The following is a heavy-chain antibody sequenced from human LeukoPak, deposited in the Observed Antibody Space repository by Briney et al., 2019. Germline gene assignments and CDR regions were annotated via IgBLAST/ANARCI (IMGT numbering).Heavy chain of an antibody. V-gene: IGHV1-3*01. CDR3: ARDRSLVSVSLLGGN. CDR1: GYTFTSYA. D-gene: IGHD3-16*01. Sequence: ASVKVSCKASGYTFTSYAMHWVRQAPGQRLEWMGWINAGNGNTKYSQKFQGRVTITADKSTSTAYMELSSLRSEDTAVYYCARDRSLVSVSLLGGNWGQEPWSPSPQ. CDR2: INAGNGNT. J-gene: IGHJ4*01.